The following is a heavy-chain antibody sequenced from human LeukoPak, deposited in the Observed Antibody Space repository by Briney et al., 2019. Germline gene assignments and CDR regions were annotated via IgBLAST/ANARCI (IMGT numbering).Heavy chain of an antibody. CDR2: ISGSGGST. V-gene: IGHV3-23*01. CDR3: AKDPLTYYYDSSGYQIFDY. J-gene: IGHJ4*02. CDR1: GFTFSSYA. D-gene: IGHD3-22*01. Sequence: GGSLRLSCAASGFTFSSYAMSWARQAPGKGLEWVSAISGSGGSTYYADSVKGRFTISRDNSKNTLYLQMNSLRAEDTAVYYCAKDPLTYYYDSSGYQIFDYWGQGTLVTVSS.